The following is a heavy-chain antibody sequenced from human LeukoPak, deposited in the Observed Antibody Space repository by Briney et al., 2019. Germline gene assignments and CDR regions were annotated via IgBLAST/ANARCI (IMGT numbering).Heavy chain of an antibody. CDR1: GGSIRNYY. CDR2: IHISGGT. V-gene: IGHV4-4*07. Sequence: SETLSLTCTVSGGSIRNYYWNWIRQSAGKGLELIGRIHISGGTNSNPSLKSRVTMSVDTSKNQFSLRLSSVTAADTAVYYCARGAVGYTPHVAFDIWGQGTMVTVSS. D-gene: IGHD5-12*01. J-gene: IGHJ3*02. CDR3: ARGAVGYTPHVAFDI.